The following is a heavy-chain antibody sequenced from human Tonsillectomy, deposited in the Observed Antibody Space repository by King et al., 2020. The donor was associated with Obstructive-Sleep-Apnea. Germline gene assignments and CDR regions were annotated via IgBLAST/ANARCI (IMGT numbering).Heavy chain of an antibody. CDR2: INTRGTT. J-gene: IGHJ4*02. V-gene: IGHV3-23*04. Sequence: VQLVESGGGMVQPGGSLRLSCLASGFTFNNYAISWVRQAPGKGLEWVSAINTRGTTFYTASVRGRFTISRDNSKYTVNLQVNSLRAEDTALYYCAKEGGGSGIYWIDYWGQGTLVTVSS. CDR1: GFTFNNYA. D-gene: IGHD3-10*01. CDR3: AKEGGGSGIYWIDY.